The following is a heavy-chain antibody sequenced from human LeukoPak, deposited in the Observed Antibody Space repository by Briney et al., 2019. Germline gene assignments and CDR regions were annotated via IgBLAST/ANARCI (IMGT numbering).Heavy chain of an antibody. CDR2: IIPIFGTA. V-gene: IGHV1-69*13. CDR3: ASATPITIFGVVTNYYYYYMDV. CDR1: GITFSSYA. Sequence: VKASCKAYGITFSSYAISWERQAPGQWFKWIGGIIPIFGTANYAQKFQGRVTITTDESPSTAYMELSSLRSEDTAVYYCASATPITIFGVVTNYYYYYMDVWGKGTTVTVSS. D-gene: IGHD3-3*01. J-gene: IGHJ6*03.